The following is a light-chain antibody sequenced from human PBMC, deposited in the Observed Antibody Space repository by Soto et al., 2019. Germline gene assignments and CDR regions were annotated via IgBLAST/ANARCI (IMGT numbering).Light chain of an antibody. CDR2: AAS. Sequence: GESVTITCRASQVISTSLAWYQVKPGKAPKLLTYAASTLESGVPSRFGATVSGTEFSLTITSLQPEDFATYYCQQLFDSPITFGQGTRLEIK. CDR1: QVISTS. J-gene: IGKJ5*01. CDR3: QQLFDSPIT. V-gene: IGKV1-9*01.